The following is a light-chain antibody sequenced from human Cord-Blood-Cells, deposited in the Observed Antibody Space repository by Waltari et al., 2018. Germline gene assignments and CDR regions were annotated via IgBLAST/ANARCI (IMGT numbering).Light chain of an antibody. V-gene: IGLV2-23*01. CDR3: CSYAGSSTWV. Sequence: QSALTQPASVSGSPGQSITISCTGTSSDVGGYNLFSWYQQHPGKAPKLMIYEGSKRPSVVSNRFSGSKSGNTASLTSSGLQAEDEADYYCCSYAGSSTWVFGGGTKLTVL. J-gene: IGLJ3*02. CDR1: SSDVGGYNL. CDR2: EGS.